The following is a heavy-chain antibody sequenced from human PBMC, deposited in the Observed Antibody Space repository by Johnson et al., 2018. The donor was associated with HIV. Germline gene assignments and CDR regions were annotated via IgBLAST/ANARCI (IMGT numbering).Heavy chain of an antibody. CDR2: ISGSGGST. D-gene: IGHD2-21*02. V-gene: IGHV3-23*04. CDR1: GFTFRSYA. CDR3: ARGGAYCGGDCNAFDI. Sequence: EVQLVESGGGVVQTGRSLRLSCAASGFTFRSYAMHWVRQAPGKGLEWVSAISGSGGSTYYADSVKGRFTISRDNSKNTLYLQMNSLRAEDTAVYYCARGGAYCGGDCNAFDIWGQGTMVTVSS. J-gene: IGHJ3*02.